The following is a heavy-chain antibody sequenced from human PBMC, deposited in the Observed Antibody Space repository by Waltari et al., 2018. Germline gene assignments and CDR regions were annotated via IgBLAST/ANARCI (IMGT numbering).Heavy chain of an antibody. CDR2: INHSGST. CDR1: GGSFSGYY. CDR3: ARIRKNDYIWGSYRYTGDY. V-gene: IGHV4-34*01. J-gene: IGHJ4*02. Sequence: QEQLQQWGAGLLKPSETLSLTCAVYGGSFSGYYWSWIRQPPGKGLEWIGEINHSGSTNYNPSLKSRVTISVDTSKNQFSLKLSSVTAADTAVYYCARIRKNDYIWGSYRYTGDYWGQGTLVTVSS. D-gene: IGHD3-16*02.